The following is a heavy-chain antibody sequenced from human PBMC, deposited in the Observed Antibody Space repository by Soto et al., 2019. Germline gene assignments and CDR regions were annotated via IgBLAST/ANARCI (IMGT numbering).Heavy chain of an antibody. V-gene: IGHV1-69*13. J-gene: IGHJ6*02. CDR3: ARNDEQLPRHYYGMDV. D-gene: IGHD6-13*01. Sequence: GASVKVSCKASGGTFSSYAISWVRQAPGQGLEWMGGIIPIFGTANYAQKFQGRVTITADESTSTAYMELSSLRSEDTAVYYCARNDEQLPRHYYGMDVWGQGTTVTVSS. CDR2: IIPIFGTA. CDR1: GGTFSSYA.